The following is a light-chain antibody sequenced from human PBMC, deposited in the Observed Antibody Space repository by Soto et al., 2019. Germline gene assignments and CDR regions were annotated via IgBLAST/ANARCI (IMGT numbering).Light chain of an antibody. CDR1: QSISSW. CDR2: DAS. V-gene: IGKV1-5*01. J-gene: IGKJ1*01. CDR3: QQYNSYSWT. Sequence: DILMTQSPSTLSASVGDRVTITCRASQSISSWLAWYQQKPGKAPKLLIYDASSLESGVPSRFSGITSGTEFILTISSLQPDDFATYYCQQYNSYSWTFGQGTKV.